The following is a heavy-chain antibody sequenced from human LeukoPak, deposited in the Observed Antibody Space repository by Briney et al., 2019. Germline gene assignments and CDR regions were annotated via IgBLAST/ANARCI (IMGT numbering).Heavy chain of an antibody. D-gene: IGHD5-12*01. CDR3: AGYALTPRAFDI. CDR1: GGSISSSGSY. V-gene: IGHV4-39*01. Sequence: SETLSLTCGVSGGSISSSGSYWGWIRQPPGKGLEWIGNIYYSGSTSYNPSLKSRVTMSVDTSKNQFSLKLTSVTAADAAVYYCAGYALTPRAFDIWGQGTMVTVSS. CDR2: IYYSGST. J-gene: IGHJ3*02.